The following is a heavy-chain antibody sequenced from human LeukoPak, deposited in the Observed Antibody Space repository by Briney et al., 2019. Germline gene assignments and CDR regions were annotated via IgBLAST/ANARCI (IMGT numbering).Heavy chain of an antibody. D-gene: IGHD2-8*02. J-gene: IGHJ4*02. Sequence: WASVKVSCKASGYIFTDYYMHWVRQAPGQGLEWMGWINPNSGDTNYAQKFQGRVTMTRDTSISTAYMELSRLRSDDTAVYYCARAGLVAIPDIWGQGTLVTVSS. V-gene: IGHV1-2*02. CDR1: GYIFTDYY. CDR3: ARAGLVAIPDI. CDR2: INPNSGDT.